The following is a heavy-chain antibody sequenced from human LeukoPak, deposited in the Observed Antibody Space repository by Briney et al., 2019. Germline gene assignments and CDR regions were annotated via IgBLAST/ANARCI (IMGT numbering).Heavy chain of an antibody. V-gene: IGHV4-59*01. CDR1: GGSISSYY. J-gene: IGHJ6*02. Sequence: SETLSLTCTVSGGSISSYYWSWIRQPPGKGLEWIGYIYYSGSTNYNPSLKSRVTISVDTSKNQFSLKLSSVTAADTAVYYCARLRAYDYGDYYCYGMDVWGQGTTVTVSS. CDR3: ARLRAYDYGDYYCYGMDV. D-gene: IGHD4-17*01. CDR2: IYYSGST.